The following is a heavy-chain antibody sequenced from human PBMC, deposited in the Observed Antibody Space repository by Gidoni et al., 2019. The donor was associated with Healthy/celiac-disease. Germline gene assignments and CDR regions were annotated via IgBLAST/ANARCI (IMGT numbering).Heavy chain of an antibody. V-gene: IGHV1-69*01. J-gene: IGHJ5*02. D-gene: IGHD4-17*01. CDR3: ARADEFYDYGDPQHMGNWFDP. CDR2: IIPIFGTA. Sequence: GSSVKVSCKASGGTFSSYAISWVRQAPGQGLEWMGGIIPIFGTANYAQKFQGRVTITADESTSTAYMELSSLRSEDTAVYYCARADEFYDYGDPQHMGNWFDPWGQGTLVTVSS. CDR1: GGTFSSYA.